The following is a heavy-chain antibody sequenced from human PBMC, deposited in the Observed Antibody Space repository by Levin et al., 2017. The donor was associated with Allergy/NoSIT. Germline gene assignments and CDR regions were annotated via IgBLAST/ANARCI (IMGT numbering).Heavy chain of an antibody. CDR3: ATDIAAAGTFLAALGY. Sequence: GGSLRLSCAASGFTFSSYSMNWVRQAPGKGLEWVSYISSSSSTIYYADSVKGRFTISRDNAKNSLYLQMNSLRDEDTAVYYCATDIAAAGTFLAALGYWGQGTLVTVSS. CDR2: ISSSSSTI. D-gene: IGHD6-13*01. J-gene: IGHJ4*02. V-gene: IGHV3-48*02. CDR1: GFTFSSYS.